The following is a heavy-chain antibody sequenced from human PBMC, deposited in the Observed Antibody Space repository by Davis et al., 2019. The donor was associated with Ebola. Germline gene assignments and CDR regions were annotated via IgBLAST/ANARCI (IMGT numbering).Heavy chain of an antibody. J-gene: IGHJ4*02. CDR2: IKQDGSEK. D-gene: IGHD5-18*01. CDR3: ARGSQDTTIFLDFIY. Sequence: GESLKISCAASGFTFSSYWMSWVRQAPGKGLEWVANIKQDGSEKYYVDSVKGRFTISRDNAKNSLYLQMNSLRAEDTAVYYCARGSQDTTIFLDFIYWGQGTLVIVSS. V-gene: IGHV3-7*03. CDR1: GFTFSSYW.